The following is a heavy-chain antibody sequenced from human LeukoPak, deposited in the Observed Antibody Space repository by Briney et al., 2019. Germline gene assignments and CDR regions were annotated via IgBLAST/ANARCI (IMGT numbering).Heavy chain of an antibody. V-gene: IGHV4-39*02. CDR2: IYYSGNT. D-gene: IGHD3-3*01. Sequence: SETLSLTCTVSGGSISSSFYSWGWIRQPPGKGLEWIGSIYYSGNTYYNPFLKSRVTISVDTSKNHFSLQLSSVTAADTAVYYCARVKRALSVTIFGVVPDYWGQGTLVTVSS. CDR1: GGSISSSFYS. CDR3: ARVKRALSVTIFGVVPDY. J-gene: IGHJ4*02.